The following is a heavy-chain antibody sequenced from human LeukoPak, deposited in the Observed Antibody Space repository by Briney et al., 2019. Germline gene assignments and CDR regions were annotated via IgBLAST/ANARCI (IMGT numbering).Heavy chain of an antibody. J-gene: IGHJ4*02. CDR1: GYTFTGYY. CDR3: ARGFGVVIILLFDY. Sequence: ASVKVSCKASGYTFTGYYMHWVRQAPGQGLEWMGWINPNSGGTNYAQKFQGRVTMTRDTSISTAYMELSRLRSDNTAVYYCARGFGVVIILLFDYCGQGTLVTVSS. V-gene: IGHV1-2*02. D-gene: IGHD3-3*01. CDR2: INPNSGGT.